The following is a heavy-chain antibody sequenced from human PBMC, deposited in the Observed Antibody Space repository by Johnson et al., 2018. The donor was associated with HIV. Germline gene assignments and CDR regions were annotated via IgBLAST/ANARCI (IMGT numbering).Heavy chain of an antibody. CDR1: GFTFSSYA. J-gene: IGHJ3*02. CDR2: TSGSGGST. D-gene: IGHD1-26*01. V-gene: IGHV3-23*04. Sequence: VQLVESGGGVVQPGRSLRLSCAASGFTFSSYAMSRVRQAPGKGLEWVSATSGSGGSTYYADSVKGRFTNSTDNSKNTLYLQMNSLRAEDTAVYYCANIKSWELLGAFDIWGQGTMVTVSS. CDR3: ANIKSWELLGAFDI.